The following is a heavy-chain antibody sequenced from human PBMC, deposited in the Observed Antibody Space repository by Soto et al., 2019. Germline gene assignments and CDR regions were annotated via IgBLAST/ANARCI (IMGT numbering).Heavy chain of an antibody. Sequence: GASVKVSCKASGYTFSSYGISWVRQAPGQGLEWMGWISAYNGNTNYAQKLQGRVTMTTDTSTSTAYMELRSLRSDDTAVYYCARDKYCSSTSCYFTCFDPWGQGTLVTVSS. D-gene: IGHD2-2*01. CDR2: ISAYNGNT. J-gene: IGHJ5*02. CDR3: ARDKYCSSTSCYFTCFDP. V-gene: IGHV1-18*01. CDR1: GYTFSSYG.